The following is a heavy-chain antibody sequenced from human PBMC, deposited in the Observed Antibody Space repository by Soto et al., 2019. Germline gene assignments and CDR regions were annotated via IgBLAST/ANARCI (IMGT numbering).Heavy chain of an antibody. Sequence: XTLSLPCTISGNSISKSNLYWGSIRQPPGKGLEWIGTIYYSGSTYYNPSLKSRVTISVDTSNNQLSLKLSSVPAADTAVYYCARHYGYYSHYMDVWTKGTTVTVSS. D-gene: IGHD3-10*01. J-gene: IGHJ6*03. CDR1: GNSISKSNLY. CDR3: ARHYGYYSHYMDV. CDR2: IYYSGST. V-gene: IGHV4-39*01.